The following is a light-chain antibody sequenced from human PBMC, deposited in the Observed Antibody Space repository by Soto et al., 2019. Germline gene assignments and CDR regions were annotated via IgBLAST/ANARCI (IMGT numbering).Light chain of an antibody. V-gene: IGKV2-30*02. CDR3: MQGTHWPWT. CDR1: QSLIHSDGNTY. Sequence: DVVMTQSPLSLPVTLGQPASISCRSSQSLIHSDGNTYLSWFQQRPGQSPRILIYEVSDRDSGVPDRFTGSGSGTDFTLKISRVEAEDVGVYYCMQGTHWPWTFGQGTEVEIK. CDR2: EVS. J-gene: IGKJ1*01.